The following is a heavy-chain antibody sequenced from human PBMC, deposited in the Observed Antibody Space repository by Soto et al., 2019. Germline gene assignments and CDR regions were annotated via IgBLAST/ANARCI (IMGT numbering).Heavy chain of an antibody. CDR1: GFTFSGYW. D-gene: IGHD5-12*01. V-gene: IGHV3-7*01. J-gene: IGHJ4*02. CDR2: KKQDGSQK. CDR3: ARGQSGYAEAGY. Sequence: EVQLVESGGGLVQPGGSLRLSCAASGFTFSGYWMSWVRQAPGKGLEWVANKKQDGSQKYYVDSVRGRFTISRDNAENSLYLQMNSLRAEDTAVYYCARGQSGYAEAGYWGQGTLVTVSS.